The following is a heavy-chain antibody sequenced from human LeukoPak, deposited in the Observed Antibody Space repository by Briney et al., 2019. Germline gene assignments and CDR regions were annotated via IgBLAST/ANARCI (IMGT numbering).Heavy chain of an antibody. D-gene: IGHD2-8*01. CDR1: GSSISSYY. CDR3: ARYYCPRGSCYQCDY. V-gene: IGHV4-59*01. CDR2: IYSSGST. J-gene: IGHJ4*02. Sequence: PAETLALTCADSGSSISSYYWSWIGQAPGKRLEWIGYIYSSGSTNCNPSLKSRASLSVDTSKNQFSLRLTSIPPADTAVYYCARYYCPRGSCYQCDYGGEGTLVTVSS.